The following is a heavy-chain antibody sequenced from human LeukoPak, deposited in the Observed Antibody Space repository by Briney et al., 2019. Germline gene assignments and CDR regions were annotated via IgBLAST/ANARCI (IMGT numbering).Heavy chain of an antibody. V-gene: IGHV4-59*01. CDR3: ARVGQGCFGL. CDR2: VDYSGST. Sequence: SETLSLTCTVSGGSISTYYWSWLRQPPGKGLEWIGYVDYSGSTNYNPSLKSRVTISVDPSKNQFSLKLSSVTTADTAVYYCARVGQGCFGLWGRGTLVTVSS. J-gene: IGHJ2*01. CDR1: GGSISTYY.